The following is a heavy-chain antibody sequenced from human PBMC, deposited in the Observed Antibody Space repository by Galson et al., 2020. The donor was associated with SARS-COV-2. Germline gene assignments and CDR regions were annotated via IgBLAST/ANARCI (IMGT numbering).Heavy chain of an antibody. J-gene: IGHJ5*02. CDR3: ATSPPYYYDSSGYLYNWFDP. D-gene: IGHD3-22*01. Sequence: ASVKVSCKVSGYTLTKLSMHWVRQAPGKGLEWMGGFDPEDGETIYAQKFQGRVTMTEDTSTDTAYMELSSLRSEDTAVYYCATSPPYYYDSSGYLYNWFDPWGQGTLVTVSS. CDR1: GYTLTKLS. CDR2: FDPEDGET. V-gene: IGHV1-24*01.